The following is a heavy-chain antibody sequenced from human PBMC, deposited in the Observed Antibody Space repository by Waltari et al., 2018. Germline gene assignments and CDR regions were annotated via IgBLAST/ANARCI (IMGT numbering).Heavy chain of an antibody. Sequence: QLQLQESGPGLVEPSETLSLTCTASGDSISNNNYYWGWIRQPKGTGLEWIGSLHYIGDTYYSSSLKSRVIISVDTSNNQCSLRLTAVTAADTAIYFCARNQRGWFDAFDIWGQGTAVTVFS. CDR1: GDSISNNNYY. V-gene: IGHV4-39*07. CDR2: LHYIGDT. CDR3: ARNQRGWFDAFDI. J-gene: IGHJ3*02. D-gene: IGHD6-19*01.